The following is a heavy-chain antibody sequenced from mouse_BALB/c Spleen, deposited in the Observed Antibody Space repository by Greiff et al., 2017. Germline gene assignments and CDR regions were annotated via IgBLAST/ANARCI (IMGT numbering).Heavy chain of an antibody. CDR1: GYTFTSYW. D-gene: IGHD1-1*01. CDR2: IYPGRGIT. J-gene: IGHJ4*01. CDR3: SMSYYGSSYVAMDY. V-gene: IGHV1-55*01. Sequence: QVQLQQPEAELVKPGASVKMSCKASGYTFTSYWINWVKQRPGQGLEWIGDIYPGRGITNYNEKFKSKATLTLDTSSSTAYMQLSSLTSEDSAVYYCSMSYYGSSYVAMDYWGQGTSVTVSS.